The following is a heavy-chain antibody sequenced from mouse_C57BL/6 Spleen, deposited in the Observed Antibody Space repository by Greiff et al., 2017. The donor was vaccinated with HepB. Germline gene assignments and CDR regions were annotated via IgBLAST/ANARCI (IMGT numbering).Heavy chain of an antibody. D-gene: IGHD2-4*01. CDR3: ARYHYDYGDFDY. V-gene: IGHV1-19*01. CDR2: INPYNGGT. CDR1: GYTFTDYY. Sequence: EVQLQQSGPVLVKPGASVKMSCKASGYTFTDYYMNWVKQSHGKSLEWIGVINPYNGGTSYNQKFKGKATLTVDKSSSTAYMELNSLTSEDSAVYYCARYHYDYGDFDYWGQGTTLTVSS. J-gene: IGHJ2*01.